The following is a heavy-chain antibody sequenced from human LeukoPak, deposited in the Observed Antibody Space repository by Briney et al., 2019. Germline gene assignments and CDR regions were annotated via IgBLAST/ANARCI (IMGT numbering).Heavy chain of an antibody. CDR1: GFTFSTYV. D-gene: IGHD2-15*01. J-gene: IGHJ4*02. V-gene: IGHV3-23*01. CDR2: LSGSGGST. CDR3: AKGRTPDY. Sequence: GGSMRLSCAASGFTFSTYVMTWVRQAPGKGLEWVSALSGSGGSTFYADSVKGRFTISRDNSNSTLYLQMNSLRAEDTAVYYCAKGRTPDYWGQGTLVTVSS.